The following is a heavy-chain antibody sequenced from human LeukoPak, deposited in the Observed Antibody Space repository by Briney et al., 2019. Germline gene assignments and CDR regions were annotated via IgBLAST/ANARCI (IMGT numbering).Heavy chain of an antibody. V-gene: IGHV3-33*06. CDR3: AKNYESGRGVPYGMDV. Sequence: PGGSLRLSCVASGFSFSNYGMHWVRQAPGKGLEWVALIWSDGSDKYYADSVKGRFTISRDNSKNTLYLQMSSLRDEDTAVYYCAKNYESGRGVPYGMDVWGQGTTVTVSS. D-gene: IGHD3-10*01. CDR1: GFSFSNYG. CDR2: IWSDGSDK. J-gene: IGHJ6*02.